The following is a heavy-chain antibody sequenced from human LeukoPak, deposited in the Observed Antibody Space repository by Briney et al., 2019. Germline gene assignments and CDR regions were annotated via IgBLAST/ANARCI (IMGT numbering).Heavy chain of an antibody. Sequence: GGSLRLSCAASGFTVSSSYMSWVRQAPGKGLEWVSSIYDGGTTHHADSLKGRFTISRDNSKNTLYLQTNSLTAEDTAVYYCARDGDYFDYWGQGTLVTVSS. J-gene: IGHJ4*02. CDR3: ARDGDYFDY. D-gene: IGHD4-17*01. CDR2: IYDGGTT. V-gene: IGHV3-66*01. CDR1: GFTVSSSY.